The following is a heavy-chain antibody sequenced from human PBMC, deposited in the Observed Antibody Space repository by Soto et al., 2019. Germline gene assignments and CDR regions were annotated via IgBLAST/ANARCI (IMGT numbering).Heavy chain of an antibody. D-gene: IGHD6-6*01. J-gene: IGHJ4*02. CDR1: SGSFSGYY. Sequence: PSETLSLTCSIYSGSFSGYYWSWNRQPPGKGLEWIGEISQSGNTNYSPSLKSRVSISIDTSKKQFSLNLASVSAADTAVYYCARAPKVSGSSQTRPDFWGQGTLVTVSS. CDR3: ARAPKVSGSSQTRPDF. V-gene: IGHV4-34*01. CDR2: ISQSGNT.